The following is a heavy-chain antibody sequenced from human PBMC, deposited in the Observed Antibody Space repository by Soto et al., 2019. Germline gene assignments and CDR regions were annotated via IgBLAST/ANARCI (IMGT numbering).Heavy chain of an antibody. CDR3: ARAAGDYGNYFFDS. V-gene: IGHV4-30-2*01. Sequence: PSETLSLTCSVSGGSISGGDYSWSWIRQTPSKGLELIGYIWSAERIFSSPSLKSRVIISADRSKNQISLRLTSVTPADTAVYDCARAAGDYGNYFFDSWGQGIVVTVSS. CDR2: IWSAERI. D-gene: IGHD4-17*01. CDR1: GGSISGGDYS. J-gene: IGHJ4*02.